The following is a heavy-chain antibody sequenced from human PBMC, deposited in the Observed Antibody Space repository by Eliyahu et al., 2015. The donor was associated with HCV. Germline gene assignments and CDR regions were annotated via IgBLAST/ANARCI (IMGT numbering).Heavy chain of an antibody. CDR2: ISXDGSDK. J-gene: IGHJ4*02. CDR1: GTXFSNNA. V-gene: IGHV3-30*04. Sequence: QVQLVESGGGVVQPGRSLRLACTVYGTXFSNNAMNWVRQAPGKGLEWVAVISXDGSDKSYADSVRGRFTISRDNSKNTVFLQMNSLRPEDTAVYYCARAPYGSGRTPFDYWGQGTLVSVSS. D-gene: IGHD3-10*01. CDR3: ARAPYGSGRTPFDY.